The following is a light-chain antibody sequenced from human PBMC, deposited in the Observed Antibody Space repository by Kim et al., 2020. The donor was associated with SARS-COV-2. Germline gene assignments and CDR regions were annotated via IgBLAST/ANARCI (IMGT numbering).Light chain of an antibody. CDR3: QTWGTGLWV. Sequence: QLVLTQSPSASASLGASVKLTCTLSSGHSSYAIAWHQQQPEKGPRYLMKLNSDGSHSKGDGIPDRFSGSSSGAERYLTISSLRSEDEADYYCQTWGTGLWVFGGGTQLTVL. J-gene: IGLJ3*02. V-gene: IGLV4-69*01. CDR1: SGHSSYA. CDR2: LNSDGSH.